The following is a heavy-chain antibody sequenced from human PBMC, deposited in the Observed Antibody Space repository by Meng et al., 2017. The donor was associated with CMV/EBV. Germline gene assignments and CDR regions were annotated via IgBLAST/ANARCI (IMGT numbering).Heavy chain of an antibody. D-gene: IGHD1-26*01. CDR3: AKDRGSYYDY. V-gene: IGHV3-23*03. Sequence: GGSLRLSCVASGFTFSSYAMSWVRQAPGKGLEWVSVIYSGGSSTYYADSVKGRFTISRDNSKNTLYLQMNSLRAEDTAVYYCAKDRGSYYDYWGQGTLVTVSS. CDR2: IYSGGSST. J-gene: IGHJ4*02. CDR1: GFTFSSYA.